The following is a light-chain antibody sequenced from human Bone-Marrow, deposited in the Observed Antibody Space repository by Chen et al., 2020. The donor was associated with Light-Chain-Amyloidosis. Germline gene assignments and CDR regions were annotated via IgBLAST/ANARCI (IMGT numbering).Light chain of an antibody. CDR2: DAS. V-gene: IGLV3-21*02. Sequence: SYVLTQPSSVSVAPGQTATIACGGNNIGSTSVHWYQQTPGQAPLLVVYDASDRPSGIPERLSGSNSGSPATLTISRVEAGDEADYYCQVWDRSSDRPVFGGGTKLTVL. CDR1: NIGSTS. CDR3: QVWDRSSDRPV. J-gene: IGLJ3*02.